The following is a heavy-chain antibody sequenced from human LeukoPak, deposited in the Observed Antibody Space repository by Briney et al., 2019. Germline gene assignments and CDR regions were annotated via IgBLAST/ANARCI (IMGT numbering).Heavy chain of an antibody. CDR1: GFTFSSYSM. D-gene: IGHD1-26*01. CDR3: ARDRRRELIFDY. J-gene: IGHJ4*02. V-gene: IGHV4-4*02. Sequence: PGRSLRLSCAASGFTFSSYSMNWVRQAPGKGLEWIGEIYHSGSTNYNPSLKSRVTISVDKSKNQFSLKLSSVTAADTAVYYCARDRRRELIFDYWGQGTLVTVSS. CDR2: IYHSGST.